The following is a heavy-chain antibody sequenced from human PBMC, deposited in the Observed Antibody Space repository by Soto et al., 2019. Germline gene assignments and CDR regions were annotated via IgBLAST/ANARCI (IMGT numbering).Heavy chain of an antibody. CDR3: ARDYGGNSGWFDP. CDR1: GYTFTTYD. V-gene: IGHV1-8*01. CDR2: MSPNSDNT. D-gene: IGHD4-17*01. Sequence: ASVKVSCKASGYTFTTYDLNWVRQAAGQGLEWLGWMSPNSDNTGYAQKFQGRVTMTRNTSISTAYMELSSLTSEDTAVYYCARDYGGNSGWFDPWGQGTLLTVSS. J-gene: IGHJ5*02.